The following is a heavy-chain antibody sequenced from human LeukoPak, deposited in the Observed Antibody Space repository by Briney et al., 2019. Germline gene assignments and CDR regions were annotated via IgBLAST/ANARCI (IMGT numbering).Heavy chain of an antibody. CDR2: MNPNSGNT. Sequence: ASVKVSCKASGYAFTSYDINWVRQATGQGFEWMGWMNPNSGNTGYAQKFQGRVTMTRNTSISTAYMELSSLRSEDTAVYYCAASIVGATSIYYGMDVWGQGTTVTVSS. D-gene: IGHD1-26*01. V-gene: IGHV1-8*01. J-gene: IGHJ6*02. CDR3: AASIVGATSIYYGMDV. CDR1: GYAFTSYD.